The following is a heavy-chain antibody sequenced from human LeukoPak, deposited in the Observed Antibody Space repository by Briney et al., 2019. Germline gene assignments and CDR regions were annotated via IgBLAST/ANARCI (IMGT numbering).Heavy chain of an antibody. CDR1: GFTVSSNY. CDR3: AREGDTYYYGSGSYYPGAFDI. J-gene: IGHJ3*02. Sequence: GGSLRLSCAASGFTVSSNYMSWVRQAPGKGLEWVSVIYSGGGTYYADSVRGRFTISRDNSKNTLYLQMNSLRAEDTAVYYCAREGDTYYYGSGSYYPGAFDIWGQGTMVTVSS. V-gene: IGHV3-53*01. D-gene: IGHD3-10*01. CDR2: IYSGGGT.